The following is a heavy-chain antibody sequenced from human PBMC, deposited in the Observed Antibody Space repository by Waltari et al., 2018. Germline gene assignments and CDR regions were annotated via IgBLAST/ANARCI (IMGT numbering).Heavy chain of an antibody. V-gene: IGHV3-48*03. D-gene: IGHD2-15*01. CDR1: GFTFSSYE. CDR2: ISSSGSTI. CDR3: ARYCSGGSCHGSFDY. J-gene: IGHJ4*02. Sequence: EVQLVESGGGLVQPGGSLRLSCAASGFTFSSYEMNWVRQAPGKGLEWVSYISSSGSTIYYADSVKGRFTISRDKAKNSLYLQMNSLRAEDTAVYYCARYCSGGSCHGSFDYWGQGTLVTVSS.